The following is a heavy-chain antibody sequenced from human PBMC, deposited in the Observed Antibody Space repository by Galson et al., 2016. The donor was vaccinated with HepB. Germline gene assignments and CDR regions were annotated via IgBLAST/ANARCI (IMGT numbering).Heavy chain of an antibody. CDR3: ARDEGRAEDLVVVPAAMELSVVGYYSIDV. V-gene: IGHV1-46*01. J-gene: IGHJ6*02. D-gene: IGHD2-2*01. CDR1: GYTFTSYY. CDR2: INPSGGTT. Sequence: SVKVSCRASGYTFTSYYIHWVRQAPGQGLEWMGIINPSGGTTSYAQKFQGRVTMTIDTSTSTAHMELSSLRSEDTAVYYCARDEGRAEDLVVVPAAMELSVVGYYSIDVWGQGTTVTVSS.